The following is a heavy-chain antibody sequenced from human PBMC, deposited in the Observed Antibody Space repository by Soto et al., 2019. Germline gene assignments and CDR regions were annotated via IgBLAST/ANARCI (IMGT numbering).Heavy chain of an antibody. V-gene: IGHV4-4*07. CDR2: IYTSGST. J-gene: IGHJ6*02. CDR1: GGSISSYY. Sequence: SETLSLTCTVSGGSISSYYWSWIRQPAGKGLEWIGRIYTSGSTNYNPSLKSRVTMSVDTSKNQFSLKLSSVTAADTALYYCARTTGYSSGWYWSDYYYYYGMDVWGQGTTVTVSS. CDR3: ARTTGYSSGWYWSDYYYYYGMDV. D-gene: IGHD6-19*01.